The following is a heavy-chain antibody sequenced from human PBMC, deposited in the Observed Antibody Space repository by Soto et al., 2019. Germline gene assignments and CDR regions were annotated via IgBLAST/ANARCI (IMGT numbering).Heavy chain of an antibody. CDR3: ARGGAGYYDSSGYYYEVEYFDY. CDR1: GFTFSSYS. V-gene: IGHV3-48*02. CDR2: ISSSSSTI. D-gene: IGHD3-22*01. Sequence: PGGSLRLSCAASGFTFSSYSMNWVRQAPGKGLEWVSYISSSSSTIYYADSVKGRFTISRDNAKNSLYLQMNSLRDEDTAVYYCARGGAGYYDSSGYYYEVEYFDYWGQGTLVTVSS. J-gene: IGHJ4*02.